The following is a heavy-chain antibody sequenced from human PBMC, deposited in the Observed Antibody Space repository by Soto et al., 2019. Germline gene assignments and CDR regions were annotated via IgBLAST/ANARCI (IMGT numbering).Heavy chain of an antibody. CDR1: GYTFTSYG. D-gene: IGHD3-22*01. CDR2: ISAYNGNT. Sequence: ASVKVSCKASGYTFTSYGISWVRQAPGQGLEWMGWISAYNGNTNYAQDFQGRVTMTTDTSTNTAYMELRSLRSDDTAVYYCARDIHYYDSSGSDYWGQGTQVTVS. CDR3: ARDIHYYDSSGSDY. J-gene: IGHJ4*02. V-gene: IGHV1-18*01.